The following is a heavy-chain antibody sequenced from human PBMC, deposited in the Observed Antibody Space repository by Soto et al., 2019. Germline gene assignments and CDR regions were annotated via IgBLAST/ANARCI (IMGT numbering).Heavy chain of an antibody. J-gene: IGHJ6*02. CDR2: ISSSSSYT. CDR1: GFTFSDYY. V-gene: IGHV3-11*05. Sequence: PGGSLRLSCAASGFTFSDYYMSWIRQAPGKGLEWVSYISSSSSYTNYADSVKGRFTISRDNAKNSLYLQMNSLRAEDTAVYYCARDGRVKYCSSTSCYEGGYYYYGMDVWGQGTTVTVSS. D-gene: IGHD2-2*01. CDR3: ARDGRVKYCSSTSCYEGGYYYYGMDV.